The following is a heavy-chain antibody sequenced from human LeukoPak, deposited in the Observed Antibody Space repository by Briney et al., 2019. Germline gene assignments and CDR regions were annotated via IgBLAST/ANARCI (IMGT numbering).Heavy chain of an antibody. CDR2: IIPILGTA. D-gene: IGHD1-26*01. CDR3: AREGSGYYFDY. V-gene: IGHV1-69*16. J-gene: IGHJ4*02. CDR1: GGTFSSYT. Sequence: SVKVSCKASGGTFSSYTISWVRQAPGQGLEWMGRIIPILGTANYAQKFQGRVTITTDESASTAYMELSSLRSEDTAVYYCAREGSGYYFDYWGQGTLVTVSS.